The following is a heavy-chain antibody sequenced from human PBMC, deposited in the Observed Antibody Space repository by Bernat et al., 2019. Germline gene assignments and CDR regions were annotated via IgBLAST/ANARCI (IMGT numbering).Heavy chain of an antibody. J-gene: IGHJ4*02. Sequence: QVQLVQSGAEVKKPGSSVKVSCKASGGTFSSYTISWVRQAPGQGLEWMGRIIPILGMANYAQKFQGRVTITADKSTSTAYMELSSLRSEDTAVYYCARVEYGPLGYWGQGTLVTVSS. CDR2: IIPILGMA. CDR3: ARVEYGPLGY. CDR1: GGTFSSYT. V-gene: IGHV1-69*02. D-gene: IGHD2/OR15-2a*01.